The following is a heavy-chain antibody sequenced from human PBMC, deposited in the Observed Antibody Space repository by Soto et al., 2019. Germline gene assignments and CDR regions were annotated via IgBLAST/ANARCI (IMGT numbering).Heavy chain of an antibody. V-gene: IGHV4-31*03. D-gene: IGHD4-4*01. CDR1: GGSISSGGYY. J-gene: IGHJ6*02. CDR2: IYYSGST. Sequence: SETLSLTCTVSGGSISSGGYYWSWIRQHPGKGLEWIGYIYYSGSTYYNPSLKSRVTISVDTSKNQFSLKLSSVTAADTAVYYCARDQKVMTTVTSYGMDVWGQGTTVTVSS. CDR3: ARDQKVMTTVTSYGMDV.